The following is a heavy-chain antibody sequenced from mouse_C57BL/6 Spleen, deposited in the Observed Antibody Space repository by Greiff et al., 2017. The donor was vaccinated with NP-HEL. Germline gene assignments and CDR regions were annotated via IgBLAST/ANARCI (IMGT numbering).Heavy chain of an antibody. CDR3: ALLRYRDYAMDY. Sequence: VQLQQFGPELVKPGASVKISCKASGYAFSSSWMNWVKQRPGKGLEWIGRIYPGDGDTNYNGKFKGKATLTADKSSSTAYMQLSSLTSEDSAVYFCALLRYRDYAMDYWGQGTSVTVSS. J-gene: IGHJ4*01. CDR1: GYAFSSSW. CDR2: IYPGDGDT. V-gene: IGHV1-82*01. D-gene: IGHD1-1*01.